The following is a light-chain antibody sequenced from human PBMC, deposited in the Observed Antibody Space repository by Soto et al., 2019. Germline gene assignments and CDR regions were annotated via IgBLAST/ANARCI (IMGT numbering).Light chain of an antibody. CDR3: QEYLSSPPRYT. CDR1: QSVSSSY. Sequence: ELVLTQSPGTLSLSPGERATLSCRASQSVSSSYFAWYQQRPGQAPRLLIYGASTRATGIPDRFIGSASGADFTLTISRLEPEDFAIYYCQEYLSSPPRYTFGQGTKLEIK. J-gene: IGKJ2*01. CDR2: GAS. V-gene: IGKV3-20*01.